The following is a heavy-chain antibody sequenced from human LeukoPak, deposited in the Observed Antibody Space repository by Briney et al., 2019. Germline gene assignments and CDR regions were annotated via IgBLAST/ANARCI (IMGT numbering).Heavy chain of an antibody. D-gene: IGHD2-2*01. V-gene: IGHV1-69*04. CDR3: ARSLIVVVPAALDWFDP. J-gene: IGHJ5*02. CDR2: IIPILGIA. CDR1: GGTFSSYA. Sequence: SVKVSCKASGGTFSSYAISWVRQAPGQGLEWMGRIIPILGIANYAQKFQGRVTITADKSTSTAYMELSSLRSEDTAVYYCARSLIVVVPAALDWFDPWGQGTLVTVSS.